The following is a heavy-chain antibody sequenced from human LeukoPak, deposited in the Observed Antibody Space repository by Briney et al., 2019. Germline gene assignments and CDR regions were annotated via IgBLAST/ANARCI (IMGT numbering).Heavy chain of an antibody. D-gene: IGHD2-15*01. J-gene: IGHJ4*02. CDR1: GGSFSGYY. Sequence: RTSETLSLTCAVYGGSFSGYYWSWIRQPPGKGLEWIGEINHSGSTNYNPSLKSRVTISVDTSKNQFSLELSSVTAADTAVYYCARGGGGYCSGGSCYYGPYYFDYWGQGTLVTVSS. V-gene: IGHV4-34*01. CDR2: INHSGST. CDR3: ARGGGGYCSGGSCYYGPYYFDY.